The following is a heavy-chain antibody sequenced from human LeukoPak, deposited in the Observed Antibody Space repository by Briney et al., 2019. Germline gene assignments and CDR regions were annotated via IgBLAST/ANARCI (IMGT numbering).Heavy chain of an antibody. CDR3: AKAMYADYDSSDL. CDR2: ISRDGSNK. Sequence: PGGSLRLSRAASGFTFSSYGMHWVRQAPGKGLEWVAVISRDGSNKYYADSVKGRLTISRDNSKSTLCLQMNSLRGEDTAVYYCAKAMYADYDSSDLWGQGTLVTVSS. CDR1: GFTFSSYG. V-gene: IGHV3-30*18. J-gene: IGHJ4*02. D-gene: IGHD3-22*01.